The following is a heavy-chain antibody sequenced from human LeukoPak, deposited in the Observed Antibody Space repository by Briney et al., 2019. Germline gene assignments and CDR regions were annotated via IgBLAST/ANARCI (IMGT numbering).Heavy chain of an antibody. V-gene: IGHV4-30-4*01. CDR3: TRDGPRSSGYPDN. CDR2: IYYSGST. D-gene: IGHD3-22*01. Sequence: SQTLSLTCTVSGGSISSGDYYWSWIRQPPGKGLEWIGYIYYSGSTYYNPSLKSRVTISVDTSKNQFSLKLSSVTAADTAVYYCTRDGPRSSGYPDNWGQGTLVTVSS. J-gene: IGHJ4*02. CDR1: GGSISSGDYY.